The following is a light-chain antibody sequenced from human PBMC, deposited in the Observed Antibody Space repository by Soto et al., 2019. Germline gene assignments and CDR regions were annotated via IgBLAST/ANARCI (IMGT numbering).Light chain of an antibody. CDR3: EQYDRSPFT. Sequence: DIQLTQSPSTLSASVGDRVTISCRARQTISTCLAWYQQKPGKAPKFLVYDAPTLGSGVPSRFNGSGSGAEFTLTISSLQPDDFATDYCEQYDRSPFTCGPGTTVDIK. J-gene: IGKJ3*01. CDR2: DAP. CDR1: QTISTC. V-gene: IGKV1-5*01.